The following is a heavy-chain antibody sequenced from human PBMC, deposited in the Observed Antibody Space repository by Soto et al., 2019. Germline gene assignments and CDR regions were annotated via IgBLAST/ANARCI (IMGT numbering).Heavy chain of an antibody. Sequence: QVQLVQSGAEVKKPGSSVKVSCKASGGTFSSYAISWVRQAPGQGLEWMGEIIPIFGTANYAQKFQGRVTITADESTSTAYLELSSLRSEDTAVYYCARDRGPSSGYYPDCFDPWGQGTLVTVSA. CDR1: GGTFSSYA. CDR2: IIPIFGTA. J-gene: IGHJ5*02. V-gene: IGHV1-69*12. CDR3: ARDRGPSSGYYPDCFDP. D-gene: IGHD3-22*01.